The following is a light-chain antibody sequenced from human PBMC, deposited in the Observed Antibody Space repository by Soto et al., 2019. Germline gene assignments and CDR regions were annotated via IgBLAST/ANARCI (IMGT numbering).Light chain of an antibody. V-gene: IGLV2-23*01. J-gene: IGLJ1*01. Sequence: QSVLTQPASVSGSPGQSITISCTGTSSDGGSYNLVSWYQQHPGKAPKLMIYEGSKRPSGVSNRFSGSKSGNTASLTISGLQAEDEADCYCCSYAGSSTSYVFGTGTKLTVL. CDR3: CSYAGSSTSYV. CDR1: SSDGGSYNL. CDR2: EGS.